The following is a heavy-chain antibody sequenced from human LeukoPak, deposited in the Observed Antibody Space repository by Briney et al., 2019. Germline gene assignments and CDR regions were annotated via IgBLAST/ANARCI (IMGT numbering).Heavy chain of an antibody. D-gene: IGHD1-26*01. J-gene: IGHJ3*02. CDR3: ARDGLVGATDWGNLI. CDR1: GLNFITYA. Sequence: GRSLRLSCQTSGLNFITYAMHWVRQAPGKGLEWVAVISYDGSNKYYADSVKGRFTISRDNSKNTLYLQMNSLRAEDTAVYYCARDGLVGATDWGNLIWGQGTMVTVSS. CDR2: ISYDGSNK. V-gene: IGHV3-30*04.